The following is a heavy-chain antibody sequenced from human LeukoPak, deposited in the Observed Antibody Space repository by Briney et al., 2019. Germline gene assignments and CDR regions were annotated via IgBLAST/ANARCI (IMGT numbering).Heavy chain of an antibody. CDR3: ARDQDSSSWTPFDY. CDR1: DGSISSGSYY. D-gene: IGHD6-13*01. CDR2: IYTSGST. J-gene: IGHJ4*02. Sequence: SETLSLTCTVSDGSISSGSYYWSWIRQPAGKGLEWIGRIYTSGSTNYNPSLKSRVTISVDTSKNQFSLKLSSVTAADTAVYYCARDQDSSSWTPFDYWGQGTLVTVSS. V-gene: IGHV4-61*02.